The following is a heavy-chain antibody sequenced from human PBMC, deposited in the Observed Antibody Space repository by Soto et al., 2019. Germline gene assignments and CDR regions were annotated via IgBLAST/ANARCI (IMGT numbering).Heavy chain of an antibody. CDR1: GGTFSSYA. Sequence: SVKVSCKASGGTFSSYAISWVRQAPGQGLEWMGGIIPIFGTANYAQKFQGRVTITADESTSTAYMELSSLRSEDTAVYYCALEPLPPADSYYGMDVWGQGTTVTVSS. J-gene: IGHJ6*02. CDR2: IIPIFGTA. CDR3: ALEPLPPADSYYGMDV. V-gene: IGHV1-69*13. D-gene: IGHD3-3*01.